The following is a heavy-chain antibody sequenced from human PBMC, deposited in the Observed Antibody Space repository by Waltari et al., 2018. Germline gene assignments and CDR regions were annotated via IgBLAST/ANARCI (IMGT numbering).Heavy chain of an antibody. D-gene: IGHD6-19*01. CDR1: GFTFSSYG. Sequence: QVQLVESGGGVVQPGRSLRLSCAASGFTFSSYGMHWVRQAPGKGLEWVAVIWYDGSNKYYADSVKGRFTISRDNSKNTLYLQMNSLRAEDTAMYYCAKDESRWLVRKYFDLWGRGTLVTVSS. J-gene: IGHJ2*01. CDR2: IWYDGSNK. V-gene: IGHV3-30*18. CDR3: AKDESRWLVRKYFDL.